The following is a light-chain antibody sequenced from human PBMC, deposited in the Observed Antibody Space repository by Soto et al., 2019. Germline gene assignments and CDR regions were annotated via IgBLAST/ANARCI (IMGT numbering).Light chain of an antibody. CDR3: QQYGSSPPAYT. CDR2: GAS. J-gene: IGKJ2*01. Sequence: EIVLTLSPGTLSLSPGERATLSCRASQSVSSSFLAWYQQKPGQAPRLLIFGASTRATGIPDRFSGSGSGTDFTLTINRLEPGDFAVYYCQQYGSSPPAYTFGQGTKLEIK. CDR1: QSVSSSF. V-gene: IGKV3-20*01.